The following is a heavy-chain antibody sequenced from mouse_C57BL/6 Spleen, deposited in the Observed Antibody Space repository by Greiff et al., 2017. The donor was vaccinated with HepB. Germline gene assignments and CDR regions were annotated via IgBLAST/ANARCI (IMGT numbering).Heavy chain of an antibody. D-gene: IGHD2-2*01. V-gene: IGHV1-59*01. Sequence: QVQLQQPGAELVRPGTSVKLSCKASGYTFTSYWMHWVKQRPGQGLEWIGVIDPSDSYTNYNQKFKGKATLTVDTSSSTAYMQLSSLTSEDSAVYYCARSDYGYDGNAMDDWGQGTSVTVAS. CDR1: GYTFTSYW. CDR3: ARSDYGYDGNAMDD. J-gene: IGHJ4*01. CDR2: IDPSDSYT.